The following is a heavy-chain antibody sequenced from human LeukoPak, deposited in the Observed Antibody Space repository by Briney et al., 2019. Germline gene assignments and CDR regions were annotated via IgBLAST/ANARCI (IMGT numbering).Heavy chain of an antibody. CDR3: ARLRGVGGYYFDY. J-gene: IGHJ4*02. CDR2: IWYDGSNK. Sequence: GGSLILSCAASGFTFSSYGMHWVRQAPGKGLGWVAVIWYDGSNKYYADSVKGRFTISRDNSKNTLYLQMNRLRAEDTAVHYWARLRGVGGYYFDYWGQGTLVTVSS. D-gene: IGHD3-10*01. CDR1: GFTFSSYG. V-gene: IGHV3-33*01.